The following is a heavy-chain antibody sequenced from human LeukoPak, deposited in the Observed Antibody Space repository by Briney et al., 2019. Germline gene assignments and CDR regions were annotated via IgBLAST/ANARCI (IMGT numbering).Heavy chain of an antibody. V-gene: IGHV1-46*01. CDR1: GYTFTSYY. Sequence: ASVKVSCKASGYTFTSYYMHWVRQAPGQGLEWMGIINPSGGSTTYAQKFQGRVTMTRDTSTSTVYMELSSLRSGDTAVYYCARDALYYYDSSGYNPPGYWGQGTLVTVSS. CDR2: INPSGGST. CDR3: ARDALYYYDSSGYNPPGY. J-gene: IGHJ4*02. D-gene: IGHD3-22*01.